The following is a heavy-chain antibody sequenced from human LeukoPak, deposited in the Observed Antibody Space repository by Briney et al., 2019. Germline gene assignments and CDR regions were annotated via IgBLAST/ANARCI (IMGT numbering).Heavy chain of an antibody. V-gene: IGHV3-48*01. J-gene: IGHJ4*01. CDR3: ARVSTYEEGH. D-gene: IGHD3-22*01. CDR2: ISTNSGTV. Sequence: GGSLRLSCVVSGLPFSSSSMNWVRQVQGKGLEWLSYISTNSGTVHYANSVKGRFTVSRDNARSSLFLHMDSLRVEDTGVYFCARVSTYEEGHWGQGTLVTVS. CDR1: GLPFSSSS.